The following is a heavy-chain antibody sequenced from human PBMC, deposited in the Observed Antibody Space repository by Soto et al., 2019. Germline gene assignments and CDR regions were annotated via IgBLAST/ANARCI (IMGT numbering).Heavy chain of an antibody. V-gene: IGHV1-46*03. CDR2: ISPSGGTT. Sequence: QVQLVQSGAEVKKPGASVKVSCKASGYTFTSHYLYWVRQAPGQGLEWMGIISPSGGTTSYAQKFQGRVTMTRGTSTGTVHMELSSLRSDVTAVYFFARGWGSSFDDFDYWGQGTLVTVSS. CDR3: ARGWGSSFDDFDY. CDR1: GYTFTSHY. J-gene: IGHJ4*02. D-gene: IGHD3-3*02.